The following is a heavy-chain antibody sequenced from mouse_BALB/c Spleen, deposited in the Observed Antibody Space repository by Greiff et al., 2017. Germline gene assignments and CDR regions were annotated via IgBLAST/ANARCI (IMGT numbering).Heavy chain of an antibody. CDR3: ARERENYYGSSYYFDY. CDR2: IWAGGST. CDR1: GFSLTSYG. V-gene: IGHV2-9*02. D-gene: IGHD1-1*01. J-gene: IGHJ2*01. Sequence: VKLMESGPGLVAPSQSLSITCTVSGFSLTSYGVHWVRQPPGKGLEWLGVIWAGGSTNYNSALMSRLSISKDNSKSQVFLKMNSLQTDDTAMYYCARERENYYGSSYYFDYWGQGTTLTVSS.